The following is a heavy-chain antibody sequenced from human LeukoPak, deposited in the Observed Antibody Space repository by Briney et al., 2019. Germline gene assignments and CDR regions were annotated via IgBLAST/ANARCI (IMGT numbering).Heavy chain of an antibody. J-gene: IGHJ4*02. V-gene: IGHV3-23*01. CDR1: GFTSSSYA. Sequence: GGSLRLSCAASGFTSSSYAMSWVRQAPGKGLEWVSAITGGSGGSTYYADSVKGRFTISRDNSKNTLYLQMNSLRAEDTAVYYCAKKTGYSSGWYFDYWGQGTLVTVSS. CDR3: AKKTGYSSGWYFDY. D-gene: IGHD6-19*01. CDR2: ITGGSGGST.